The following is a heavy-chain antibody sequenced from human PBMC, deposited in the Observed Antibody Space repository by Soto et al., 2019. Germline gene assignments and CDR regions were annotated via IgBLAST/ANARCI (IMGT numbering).Heavy chain of an antibody. CDR2: ISAHNGNT. V-gene: IGHV1-18*01. Sequence: QVHLVQSGAEVKKPGASVKVSCKGSGYAFTTYGITWVRQAPGQGLEWMGWISAHNGNTNYAQKLQGRVTVKRDTSTSTAYMELRSMRSEDKAVYYCARGRYGDYWGQGALVTVSS. J-gene: IGHJ4*02. CDR1: GYAFTTYG. CDR3: ARGRYGDY. D-gene: IGHD1-1*01.